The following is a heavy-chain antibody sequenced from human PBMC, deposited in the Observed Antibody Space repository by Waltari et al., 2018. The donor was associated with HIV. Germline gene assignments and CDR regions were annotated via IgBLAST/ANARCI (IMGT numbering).Heavy chain of an antibody. CDR3: ARGGLRFPEDY. CDR1: GGSISSYY. J-gene: IGHJ4*02. D-gene: IGHD3-3*01. V-gene: IGHV4-59*01. Sequence: QVQLQESGPGLVKPSETLSLICTVSGGSISSYYWSWIRQAPGKGLEWIGYIYYSGSTNDNPSLKSRVTISVDTSKNQFSLKLNSMTAADTAVYYCARGGLRFPEDYWGQGTLVTVSS. CDR2: IYYSGST.